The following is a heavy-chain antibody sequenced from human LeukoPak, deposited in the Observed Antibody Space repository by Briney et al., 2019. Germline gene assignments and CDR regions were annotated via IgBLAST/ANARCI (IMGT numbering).Heavy chain of an antibody. Sequence: SETLSLTCTVSGGSITGYYWTWIRQPPGKGLEWIAYISDIGSINYNPSLKSRVTISLDTSKNQFSLKLSSVTAADTAVYYCAGHHPRNTVDFWGQGTLVTVSS. J-gene: IGHJ4*02. CDR1: GGSITGYY. V-gene: IGHV4-59*08. CDR3: AGHHPRNTVDF. CDR2: ISDIGSI. D-gene: IGHD2/OR15-2a*01.